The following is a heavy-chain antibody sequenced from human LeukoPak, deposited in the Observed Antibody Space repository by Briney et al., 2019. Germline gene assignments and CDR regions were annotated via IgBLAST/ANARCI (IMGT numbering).Heavy chain of an antibody. D-gene: IGHD3-9*01. Sequence: GGSLRLSCAASGFTFSSYEMNWVRQAPGKGLEWVSYISSSGSTIYYADSVKGRFTISRDNAKNSLYLQMNSLRAEDTAVYYCTRAAYDILTGSFYGMDVWGQGTTVTVSS. CDR2: ISSSGSTI. J-gene: IGHJ6*02. CDR1: GFTFSSYE. V-gene: IGHV3-48*03. CDR3: TRAAYDILTGSFYGMDV.